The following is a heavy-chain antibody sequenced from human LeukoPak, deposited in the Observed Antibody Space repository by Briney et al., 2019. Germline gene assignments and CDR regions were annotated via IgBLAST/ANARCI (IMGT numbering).Heavy chain of an antibody. D-gene: IGHD3-22*01. CDR2: IYPGDSDT. Sequence: GESLQISCKGSGYSFTSYWIGWVRQMPGKGLEWMGIIYPGDSDTRYSPSFQGQVTISADKSISTAYLQWSSLKASDTAMYYCARQSDYYDSSGYYQAFDYWGQGTLVTVSS. V-gene: IGHV5-51*01. J-gene: IGHJ4*02. CDR1: GYSFTSYW. CDR3: ARQSDYYDSSGYYQAFDY.